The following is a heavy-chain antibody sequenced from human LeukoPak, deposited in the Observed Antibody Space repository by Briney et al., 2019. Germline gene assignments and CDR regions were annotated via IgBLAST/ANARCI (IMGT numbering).Heavy chain of an antibody. CDR2: IYTSGST. J-gene: IGHJ5*02. V-gene: IGHV4-61*02. CDR1: GGSISSGSYY. Sequence: PSETLSLTCTVSGGSISSGSYYWSWIRQPAGKGLEWIGRIYTSGSTNYNPSLKSRVTISVDTSKNQFSLKLSSVTAADTAVYYCARGIGRWTYNWFDPWGQGTLVTVSS. D-gene: IGHD4-23*01. CDR3: ARGIGRWTYNWFDP.